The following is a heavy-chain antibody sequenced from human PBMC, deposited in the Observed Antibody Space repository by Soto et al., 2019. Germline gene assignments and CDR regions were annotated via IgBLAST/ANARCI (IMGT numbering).Heavy chain of an antibody. CDR2: ISGFNDDT. V-gene: IGHV1-18*01. Sequence: QLVQSGVEMKNPGASVKVSCKASGYTFTSYGISWVRQAPGQGLEWMGWISGFNDDTNHAQKFQGRVTVTKDTSTSTAYMELRSLKSDDTAVYYCARSGSYYPARNWFGPWGQGTLVIVSS. J-gene: IGHJ5*02. CDR3: ARSGSYYPARNWFGP. CDR1: GYTFTSYG. D-gene: IGHD3-10*01.